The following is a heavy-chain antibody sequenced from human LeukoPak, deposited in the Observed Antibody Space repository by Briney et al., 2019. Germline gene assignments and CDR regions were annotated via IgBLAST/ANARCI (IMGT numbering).Heavy chain of an antibody. Sequence: SETLSLTCAVSGGSISSGGYSWSWIRQPPGKGLEWIGYIYHSGSTYYNPSLKSRVTISVDRSKNQFSQKLSSVTAADTAVYYCARGERMLFYFDYWGQGTLVTVSS. CDR3: ARGERMLFYFDY. V-gene: IGHV4-30-2*01. CDR2: IYHSGST. CDR1: GGSISSGGYS. J-gene: IGHJ4*02. D-gene: IGHD2-21*01.